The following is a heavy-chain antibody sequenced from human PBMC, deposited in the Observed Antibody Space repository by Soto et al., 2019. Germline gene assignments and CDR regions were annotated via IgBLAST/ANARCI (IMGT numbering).Heavy chain of an antibody. CDR3: ARRTTGSGWYPMFDT. J-gene: IGHJ5*02. V-gene: IGHV4-4*02. D-gene: IGHD6-19*01. CDR2: IYHTGSA. Sequence: SETLSLTCAVSGASMTSSHWWSWVRQPPGKGLEWIGEIYHTGSANYKPSLESRVTISVDKSKNRFSLILTSVTAADTATYYCARRTTGSGWYPMFDTWGQGALVTAPQ. CDR1: GASMTSSHW.